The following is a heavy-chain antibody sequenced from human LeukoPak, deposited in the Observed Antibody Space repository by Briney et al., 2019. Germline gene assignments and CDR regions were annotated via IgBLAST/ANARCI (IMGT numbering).Heavy chain of an antibody. J-gene: IGHJ6*03. Sequence: GESLEISCKGSGYSFTSYWIGWVRQMPGKGLEWMGIIYPGDSDTRYSPSFQGQVTISADKSISTAYLQWSSLKASDTAMYYCARGQLLYPPSCYYYYMDVWGKGTTVTVSS. CDR2: IYPGDSDT. CDR1: GYSFTSYW. D-gene: IGHD2-2*02. V-gene: IGHV5-51*01. CDR3: ARGQLLYPPSCYYYYMDV.